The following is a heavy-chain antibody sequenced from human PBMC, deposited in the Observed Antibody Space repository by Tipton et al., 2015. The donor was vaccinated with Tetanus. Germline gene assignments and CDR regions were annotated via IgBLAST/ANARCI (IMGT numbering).Heavy chain of an antibody. D-gene: IGHD6-13*01. CDR2: ISNSGST. V-gene: IGHV4-31*03. CDR3: ARDPGIASAGLWFDP. Sequence: LRLSCTVSGGSISSDGAYWSWIRQHPGEGLEWIGYISNSGSTYYNPSLKSRVTMSLDTSKNQFSVRLTSVTAADTAVYYCARDPGIASAGLWFDPWGQGTLVTVSS. J-gene: IGHJ5*02. CDR1: GGSISSDGAY.